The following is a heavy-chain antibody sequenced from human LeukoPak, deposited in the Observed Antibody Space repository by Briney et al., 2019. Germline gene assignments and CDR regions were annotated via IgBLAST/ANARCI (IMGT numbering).Heavy chain of an antibody. Sequence: ASVKVSCKASGYTFTSYGISWVRQAPGQGLEWMGWISAYNGNTNYAQKFQGRVTMTTDSSTSTAYMELRSLRSDDTAVYYRARWYCGGGSCYSYYYGMDVWGQGTTVTVSS. V-gene: IGHV1-18*01. CDR2: ISAYNGNT. CDR3: ARWYCGGGSCYSYYYGMDV. CDR1: GYTFTSYG. D-gene: IGHD2-15*01. J-gene: IGHJ6*02.